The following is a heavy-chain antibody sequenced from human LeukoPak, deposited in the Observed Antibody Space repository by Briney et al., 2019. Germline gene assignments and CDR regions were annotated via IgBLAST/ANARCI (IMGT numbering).Heavy chain of an antibody. CDR2: IYYSGST. Sequence: KASETLSLTCTVSGGSISSSSYYWGWIRQPPGKGLEWIGSIYYSGSTYYNPSLKSRVTISVDTSKNQFSLKLSSVTAADTAVYYCARGDQHDYGDYGWFDPWGQGTLVTVSS. CDR3: ARGDQHDYGDYGWFDP. CDR1: GGSISSSSYY. V-gene: IGHV4-39*07. J-gene: IGHJ5*02. D-gene: IGHD4-17*01.